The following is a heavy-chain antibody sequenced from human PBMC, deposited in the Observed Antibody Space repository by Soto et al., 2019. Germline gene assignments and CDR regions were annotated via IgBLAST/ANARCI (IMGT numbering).Heavy chain of an antibody. V-gene: IGHV3-20*04. J-gene: IGHJ5*02. CDR2: INWNGGST. CDR1: VFTFDDYG. CDR3: AKEKISTSCCNWFDP. Sequence: GSLRLSCAASVFTFDDYGMSWVRQAPGKGLEWVSGINWNGGSTGYADSVKGRFTISRDNSKNTLYLQMNSLRAEDTAVYYCAKEKISTSCCNWFDPWGQGTLVTVSS. D-gene: IGHD2-2*01.